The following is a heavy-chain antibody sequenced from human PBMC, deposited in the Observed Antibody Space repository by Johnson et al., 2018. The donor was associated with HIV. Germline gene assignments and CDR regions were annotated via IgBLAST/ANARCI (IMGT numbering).Heavy chain of an antibody. CDR2: ISASGSNI. CDR3: ARGDYGDYGRDAFDI. J-gene: IGHJ3*02. CDR1: GFTLSDFY. D-gene: IGHD4-17*01. V-gene: IGHV3-11*04. Sequence: QVQLVESGGGLVKPGGSLRLSCAASGFTLSDFYMSWIRQAPGKGPEWLSYISASGSNIYYADSVKGRFTISRDNSKNTLYLQMNSLRAEDTAVYYCARGDYGDYGRDAFDIWGQGTMVTVSS.